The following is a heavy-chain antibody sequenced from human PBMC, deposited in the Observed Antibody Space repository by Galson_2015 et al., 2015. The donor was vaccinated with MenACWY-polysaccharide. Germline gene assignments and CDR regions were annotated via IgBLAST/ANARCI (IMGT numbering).Heavy chain of an antibody. Sequence: SVKVSCKASGYTFTGNFIHWVRQAPGQGLEWMGWINPNSGATDYAQKFQGRVTMTRDTSINTAYMELNRLRSDDTAVYYCARVPIYQQAEGNWFVPWGQGTPVTVSS. CDR1: GYTFTGNF. CDR2: INPNSGAT. CDR3: ARVPIYQQAEGNWFVP. D-gene: IGHD1-14*01. V-gene: IGHV1-2*02. J-gene: IGHJ5*02.